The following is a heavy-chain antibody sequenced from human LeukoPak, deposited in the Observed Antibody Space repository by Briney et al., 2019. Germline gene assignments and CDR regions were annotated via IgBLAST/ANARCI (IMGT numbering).Heavy chain of an antibody. V-gene: IGHV3-23*01. J-gene: IGHJ4*02. Sequence: PGGSLRLSCAASGFSVSNNYMSWVRQAPGKGLEWVSAISGSGGGTYYADYVKGRFTISRDNSKNTLYLQVNSLRAEDTAVYYCAKYRGLRYYDDWGQGTLVTVSS. CDR2: ISGSGGGT. D-gene: IGHD3-22*01. CDR1: GFSVSNNY. CDR3: AKYRGLRYYDD.